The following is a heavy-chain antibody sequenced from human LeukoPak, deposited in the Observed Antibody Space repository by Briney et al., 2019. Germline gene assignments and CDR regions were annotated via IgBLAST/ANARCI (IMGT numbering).Heavy chain of an antibody. Sequence: ASVKVSCKASGYAFNTFALHWVRQAPGRGLEWMGWINTKTGNPSYARGFTGRFVVSLDTSVTTTYLQINSLKPEDTGFYFCARGASYGDYTLFYWGQGSLVSVSS. V-gene: IGHV7-4-1*02. J-gene: IGHJ4*02. CDR1: GYAFNTFA. D-gene: IGHD4-17*01. CDR2: INTKTGNP. CDR3: ARGASYGDYTLFY.